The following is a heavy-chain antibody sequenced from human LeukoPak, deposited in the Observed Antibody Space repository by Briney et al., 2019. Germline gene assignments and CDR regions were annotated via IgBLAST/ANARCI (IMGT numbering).Heavy chain of an antibody. CDR2: IYYSGST. V-gene: IGHV4-31*11. CDR1: GGSFSGYY. Sequence: SETLSLTCAVYGGSFSGYYWSWIRQHPGKGLEWIGYIYYSGSTYYNPSLKSRVTISVDTSKNQFSLKLSSVTAADTAVYYCARDGHGALDRWGQGTLVTVSS. CDR3: ARDGHGALDR. J-gene: IGHJ4*02. D-gene: IGHD4-17*01.